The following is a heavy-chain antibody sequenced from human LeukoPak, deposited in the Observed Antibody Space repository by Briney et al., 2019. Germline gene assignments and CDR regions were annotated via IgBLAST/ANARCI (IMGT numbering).Heavy chain of an antibody. CDR3: AREYCSGGSCYFDY. D-gene: IGHD2-15*01. CDR2: INSDGSST. CDR1: GFTFSSNW. J-gene: IGHJ4*02. Sequence: PGGSLRLSCAASGFTFSSNWMHWVRQAPGKGLVWVSRINSDGSSTSYADSVKGRFTISRDNAKNTLYLQMNSLRAEDTAVYYCAREYCSGGSCYFDYWGQGTLVTVSS. V-gene: IGHV3-74*01.